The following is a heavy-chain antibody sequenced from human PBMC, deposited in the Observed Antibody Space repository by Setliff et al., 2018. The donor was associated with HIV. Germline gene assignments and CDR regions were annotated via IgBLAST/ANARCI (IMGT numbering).Heavy chain of an antibody. J-gene: IGHJ4*02. CDR3: AKGYFDWLRAGTFDY. V-gene: IGHV3-23*01. CDR1: GFRFRGHA. Sequence: GGSLRLSCVASGFRFRGHAMNWVRQAPGKGLEWVSVISGSGGSTFYADSVKGRFAISRDNSKNTVYLQMNSLRAEDTAVYYCAKGYFDWLRAGTFDYWGQGSLVTVSS. D-gene: IGHD3-9*01. CDR2: ISGSGGST.